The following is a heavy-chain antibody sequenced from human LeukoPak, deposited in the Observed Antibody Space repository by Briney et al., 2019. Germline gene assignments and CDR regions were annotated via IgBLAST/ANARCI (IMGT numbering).Heavy chain of an antibody. D-gene: IGHD5-24*01. CDR2: IYYSGSS. V-gene: IGHV4-59*01. CDR1: GGSISSYY. J-gene: IGHJ4*02. CDR3: ARARGERWLQYYYFDY. Sequence: PSETLSLTCTVSGGSISSYYWSWIRQPPGKGLEWIGYIYYSGSSNYNPSLKSRVTISLDTSKNQFSLKLSSVTAADTAVYYCARARGERWLQYYYFDYWGQGTLVTVSS.